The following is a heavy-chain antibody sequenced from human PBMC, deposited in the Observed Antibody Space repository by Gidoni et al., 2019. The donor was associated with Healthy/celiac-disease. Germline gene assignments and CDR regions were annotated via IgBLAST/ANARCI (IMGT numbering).Heavy chain of an antibody. J-gene: IGHJ4*02. Sequence: QVQLVESGGGVVQPGRSLTLSCAASGFTFRSYAMHWVRQAPGKGLGWVAVISYDGSNKYYADSVKGRFTISRDNSKNTLYLQMNSLRAEDTAVYYCARGGGGSFRLDYWGQGTLVTVSS. V-gene: IGHV3-30-3*01. CDR1: GFTFRSYA. D-gene: IGHD2-15*01. CDR3: ARGGGGSFRLDY. CDR2: ISYDGSNK.